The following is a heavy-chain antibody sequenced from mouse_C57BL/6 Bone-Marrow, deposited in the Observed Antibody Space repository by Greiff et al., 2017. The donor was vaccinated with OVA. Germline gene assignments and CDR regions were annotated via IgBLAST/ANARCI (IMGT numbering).Heavy chain of an antibody. CDR2: ISNGGGST. J-gene: IGHJ1*03. Sequence: EVQRVESGGGLVQPGGSLKLSCAASGFTFSDYYMYWVRQTPEKRLEWVAYISNGGGSTYYPDTVKGRFTISRDNAKNTLYLQMSRLKSEDTAMYYCARGYYGNYWYFDVWGTGTTVTVSS. V-gene: IGHV5-12*01. CDR3: ARGYYGNYWYFDV. D-gene: IGHD2-1*01. CDR1: GFTFSDYY.